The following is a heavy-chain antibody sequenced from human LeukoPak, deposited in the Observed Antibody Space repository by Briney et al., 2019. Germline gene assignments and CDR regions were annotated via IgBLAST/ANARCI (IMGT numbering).Heavy chain of an antibody. J-gene: IGHJ4*02. CDR1: GYTFTNYD. CDR3: ARVRRYYGSGSNNGIIY. CDR2: MNPNSGNT. D-gene: IGHD3-10*01. Sequence: ASVKVSCKASGYTFTNYDINWVRQATGQGLEWMGWMNPNSGNTGCAQKFQGRVTMTRNTSISTVYMELSSLRAEDTAVYYCARVRRYYGSGSNNGIIYWGQGTLVTVSS. V-gene: IGHV1-8*01.